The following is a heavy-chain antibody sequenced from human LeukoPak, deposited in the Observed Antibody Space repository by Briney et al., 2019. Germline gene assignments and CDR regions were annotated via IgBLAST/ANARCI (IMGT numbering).Heavy chain of an antibody. CDR3: AKEYDFWSGYQSLDY. CDR2: ISYDGTKQ. J-gene: IGHJ4*02. CDR1: GFPFNTYA. D-gene: IGHD3-3*01. Sequence: PGGSLRFSCAASGFPFNTYAMYWVRQAPGKGLEWVAVISYDGTKQYYADSVKGRFTISRDNSKNTLYLQMNSLRAEDTAVYYCAKEYDFWSGYQSLDYWGQGTLVTVSS. V-gene: IGHV3-30-3*01.